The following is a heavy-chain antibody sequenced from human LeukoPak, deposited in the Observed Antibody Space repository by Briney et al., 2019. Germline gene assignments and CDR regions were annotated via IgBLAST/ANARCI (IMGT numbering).Heavy chain of an antibody. J-gene: IGHJ6*03. CDR2: ISSSSSTI. CDR3: ARGRIPPYYYMDV. CDR1: GFTFSSYS. D-gene: IGHD2-15*01. V-gene: IGHV3-48*01. Sequence: RSGGSLRLSCAASGFTFSSYSMNWVRQAPGKGLEWVSYISSSSSTIYYADSVKGRFTISRDNAKNSLYLQMNSLRAEDTAVYYCARGRIPPYYYMDVWGKGTTVTVSS.